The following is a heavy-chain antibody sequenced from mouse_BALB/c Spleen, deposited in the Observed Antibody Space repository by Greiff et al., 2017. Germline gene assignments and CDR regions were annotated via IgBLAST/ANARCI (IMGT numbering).Heavy chain of an antibody. CDR2: IRLKSNNYAT. CDR1: GFTFSNYW. V-gene: IGHV6-6*02. Sequence: EVKVEESGGGLVQPGGSMKLSCVASGFTFSNYWMNWVRQSPEKGLEWVAEIRLKSNNYATHYAESVKGRFTISRDDSKSSVYLQMNNLRAEDTGIYYCTRKLRLYYAMDYWGQGTSVTVSS. J-gene: IGHJ4*01. CDR3: TRKLRLYYAMDY. D-gene: IGHD1-2*01.